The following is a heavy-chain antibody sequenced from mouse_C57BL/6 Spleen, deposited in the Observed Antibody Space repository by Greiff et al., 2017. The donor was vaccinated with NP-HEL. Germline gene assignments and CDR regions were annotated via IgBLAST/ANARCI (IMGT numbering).Heavy chain of an antibody. V-gene: IGHV1-50*01. J-gene: IGHJ3*01. CDR1: GYTFTSYW. CDR3: ARRDYYGSSLGFAY. CDR2: IDPSDSYT. D-gene: IGHD1-1*01. Sequence: VQLQQPGAELVKPGASVKLSCKASGYTFTSYWMQWVKQRPGQGLEWIGEIDPSDSYTNYNQKFKGKATLTVDTSSSTAYMQLSSLTSEDSAVYYCARRDYYGSSLGFAYWGQGTLVTVSA.